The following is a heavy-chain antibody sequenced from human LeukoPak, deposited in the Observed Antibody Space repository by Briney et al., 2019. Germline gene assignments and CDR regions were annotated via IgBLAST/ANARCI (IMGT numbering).Heavy chain of an antibody. J-gene: IGHJ4*02. D-gene: IGHD4-17*01. V-gene: IGHV4-34*01. Sequence: ASETLSLTCAVYGGSFSGYYWSWIRQPPGKGLEWIGEINHSGSTNYNPSLKSRVTISVDTSKNQFSLKLSSVTAADTAVYYCATRHLYGDYPDYWGQGTLVTVSS. CDR1: GGSFSGYY. CDR2: INHSGST. CDR3: ATRHLYGDYPDY.